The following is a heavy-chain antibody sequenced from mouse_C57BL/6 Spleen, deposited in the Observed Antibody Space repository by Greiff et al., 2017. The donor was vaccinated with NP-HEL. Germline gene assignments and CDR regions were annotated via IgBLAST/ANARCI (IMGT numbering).Heavy chain of an antibody. CDR1: GYTFTSYW. CDR3: ARMDGRSWFAY. CDR2: IYPGSGST. D-gene: IGHD1-1*01. Sequence: VQLQESGAELVKPGASVKMSCKASGYTFTSYWITWVKQRPGQGLEWIGDIYPGSGSTNYNEKFKSKATLTVDTSSSTAYMQLSSLTSEDSAVYYCARMDGRSWFAYWGQGTLVTVSA. J-gene: IGHJ3*01. V-gene: IGHV1-55*01.